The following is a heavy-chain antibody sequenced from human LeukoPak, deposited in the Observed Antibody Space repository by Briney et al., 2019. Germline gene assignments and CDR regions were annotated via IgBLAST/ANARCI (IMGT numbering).Heavy chain of an antibody. CDR3: ARGPYDFWSGYRMVHDY. Sequence: RASVKVSCKASGGTFSSYAISWVRQAPGQGLEWMGGIIPIFGTANYAQKFQGRVTITTDESTSTAYMELSSLRSEDTAVYYCARGPYDFWSGYRMVHDYWGQGTLVTVSS. J-gene: IGHJ4*02. CDR1: GGTFSSYA. V-gene: IGHV1-69*05. D-gene: IGHD3-3*01. CDR2: IIPIFGTA.